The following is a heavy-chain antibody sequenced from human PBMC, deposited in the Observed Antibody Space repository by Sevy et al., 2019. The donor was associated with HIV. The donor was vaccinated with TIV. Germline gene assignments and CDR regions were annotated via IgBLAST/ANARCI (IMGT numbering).Heavy chain of an antibody. D-gene: IGHD3-22*01. CDR2: FDPEDGKT. V-gene: IGHV1-24*01. Sequence: ASVKVSCKVSGYTLTQLSMHWVRQAPGKGLEWMGTFDPEDGKTIYAQKFQGRVTMTEDKSTDTAYMQLTSLRSEDTAVFYCAVTKVYYDSSGYPFAYWGLGPRVPSPQ. CDR3: AVTKVYYDSSGYPFAY. CDR1: GYTLTQLS. J-gene: IGHJ4*02.